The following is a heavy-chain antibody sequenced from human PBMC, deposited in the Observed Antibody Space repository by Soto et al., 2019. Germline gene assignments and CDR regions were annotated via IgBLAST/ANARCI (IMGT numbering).Heavy chain of an antibody. CDR3: AKENGYSSGWFEFDY. J-gene: IGHJ4*02. V-gene: IGHV3-23*01. CDR1: GFTFSSYA. Sequence: EVQLLESGGGLVQPGGSLRLSCAASGFTFSSYAMSWVRQAPGKGLEWVSAISGSGGSTYYADSVKGRFTISRDNSKNTLYLQMNSLRTEETAAYYCAKENGYSSGWFEFDYWGQGTLVTVSS. D-gene: IGHD6-13*01. CDR2: ISGSGGST.